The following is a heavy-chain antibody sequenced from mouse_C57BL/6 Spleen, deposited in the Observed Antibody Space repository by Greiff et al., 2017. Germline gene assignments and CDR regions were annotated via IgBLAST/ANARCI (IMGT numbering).Heavy chain of an antibody. V-gene: IGHV7-3*01. Sequence: EVKVVESGGGLVQPGGSLSLSCAASGFTFTDYYMSWVRQPPGKALEWLGFIRNKANGYTTEYSASVKGRFTISRANSQSILYLQMNALRAEYSATYYCARYIDYGSSPAWFAYWGQGTLVTVSA. D-gene: IGHD1-1*01. CDR3: ARYIDYGSSPAWFAY. CDR2: IRNKANGYTT. J-gene: IGHJ3*01. CDR1: GFTFTDYY.